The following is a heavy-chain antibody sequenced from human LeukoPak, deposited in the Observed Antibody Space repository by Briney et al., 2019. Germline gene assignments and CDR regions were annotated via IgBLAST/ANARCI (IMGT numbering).Heavy chain of an antibody. D-gene: IGHD6-13*01. CDR2: TYYRSKWYN. J-gene: IGHJ6*02. CDR3: ARGLAAAGDYYYYGMDV. CDR1: GDSVSSNSAA. Sequence: SQTLSLTCAISGDSVSSNSAAWNWIRQSPSRGLEWLGRTYYRSKWYNDYAVSVESRITINPDTSKNQFSLQLNSVTPEDTAVYYCARGLAAAGDYYYYGMDVWGQGTTVTVSS. V-gene: IGHV6-1*01.